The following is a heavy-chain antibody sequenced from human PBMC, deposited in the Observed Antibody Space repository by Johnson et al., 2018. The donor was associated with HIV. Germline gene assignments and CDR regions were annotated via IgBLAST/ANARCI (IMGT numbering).Heavy chain of an antibody. J-gene: IGHJ3*02. D-gene: IGHD5-18*01. Sequence: QVQLVESGGGLVQPGGSLRLSCAASGFTFSSYAMHWVRQAPGKGLEWVAVISYDGRNKYYADSVKGRFTISRDNAKNSLYLQMNSLRAEDTAVYYCARAYSYGAFDIWGQGTMVTVSS. CDR3: ARAYSYGAFDI. V-gene: IGHV3-30*14. CDR1: GFTFSSYA. CDR2: ISYDGRNK.